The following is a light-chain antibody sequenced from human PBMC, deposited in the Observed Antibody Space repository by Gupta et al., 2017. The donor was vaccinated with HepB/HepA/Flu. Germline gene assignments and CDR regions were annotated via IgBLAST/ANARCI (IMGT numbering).Light chain of an antibody. J-gene: IGKJ5*01. CDR3: HQRSNWPIT. V-gene: IGKV3-11*01. CDR2: DVS. Sequence: EIVLTQSPATLSLSPGERATLSCRASQSVSSYLAWYQQKPGQAPRLLIYDVSKRATGIPARFSGSGSGTDFTLTISSLEPEDFAVCYCHQRSNWPITFGQGTRLEIK. CDR1: QSVSSY.